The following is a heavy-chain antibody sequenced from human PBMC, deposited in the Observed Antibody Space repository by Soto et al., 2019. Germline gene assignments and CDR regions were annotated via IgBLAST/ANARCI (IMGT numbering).Heavy chain of an antibody. V-gene: IGHV4-34*01. CDR3: ARGRGYSSNYGMDV. J-gene: IGHJ6*02. CDR2: INHSGST. CDR1: GGSFSGYY. Sequence: SETLSLTCAVYGGSFSGYYWSWIRQPPGKGLEWIGEINHSGSTNYNPSLKSRVTISVDTSKNQFSPKLSSVTAADTAVYYCARGRGYSSNYGMDVWGQGTTVTVS. D-gene: IGHD5-18*01.